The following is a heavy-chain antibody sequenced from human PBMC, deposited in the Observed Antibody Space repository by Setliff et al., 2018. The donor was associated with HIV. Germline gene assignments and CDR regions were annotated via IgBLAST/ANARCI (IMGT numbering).Heavy chain of an antibody. D-gene: IGHD3-22*01. V-gene: IGHV1-18*01. CDR1: GYTFTSYD. CDR3: AREVGDYYDSSGYYPPTDYYYGMDV. CDR2: ISAYNGNT. Sequence: ASVKVSCKASGYTFTSYDISWVRQAPGQGLEWMGWISAYNGNTNYAQKLQGRVTMTTDTSTSPAYMELRSLRSDDTAVYYFAREVGDYYDSSGYYPPTDYYYGMDVWCQGTTVTVSS. J-gene: IGHJ6*02.